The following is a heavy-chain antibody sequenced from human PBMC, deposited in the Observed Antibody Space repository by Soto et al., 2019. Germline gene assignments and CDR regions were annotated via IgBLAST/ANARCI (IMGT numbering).Heavy chain of an antibody. CDR1: GGSISSGDYY. D-gene: IGHD3-22*01. V-gene: IGHV4-30-4*01. CDR3: ARDGDYYDSSGYYWRYFDY. J-gene: IGHJ4*02. Sequence: PSETLSLTCTVSGGSISSGDYYWSWIRQPPGKGLEWIGYIYYSGSTYYNPSPKSRVTISVDTSKNQFSLKLSSVTAADTAVYYCARDGDYYDSSGYYWRYFDYWGQGTLVTVS. CDR2: IYYSGST.